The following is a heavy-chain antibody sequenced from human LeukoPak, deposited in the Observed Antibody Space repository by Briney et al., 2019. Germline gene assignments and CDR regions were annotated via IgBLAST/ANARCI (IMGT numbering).Heavy chain of an antibody. CDR3: ARGFDSSGYYYDFDY. CDR1: GFTFSSYG. CDR2: IWYDGSNK. J-gene: IGHJ4*02. D-gene: IGHD3-22*01. V-gene: IGHV3-33*01. Sequence: GGSLRLSCAASGFTFSSYGMHWVRQAPGKGLEWVAVIWYDGSNKYYADSVKGRFTISRDNSKNTLYLQTNSLRAEDTAVYYCARGFDSSGYYYDFDYWGQGTLVTVSS.